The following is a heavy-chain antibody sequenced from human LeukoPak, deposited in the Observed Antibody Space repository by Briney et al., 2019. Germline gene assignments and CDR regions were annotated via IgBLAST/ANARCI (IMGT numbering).Heavy chain of an antibody. CDR3: ARDLIAAAGTLNYYYYGMDV. V-gene: IGHV3-30-3*01. CDR2: ISYDGSNK. D-gene: IGHD6-13*01. J-gene: IGHJ6*02. CDR1: GFTFSSYA. Sequence: PGGSLRLSCAASGFTFSSYAMHWVRQAPGKGLESVAVISYDGSNKYYADSVKGRFTISRDNSKNTLYLQMNSLRAEDTAVYYCARDLIAAAGTLNYYYYGMDVWGQGTTVTVSS.